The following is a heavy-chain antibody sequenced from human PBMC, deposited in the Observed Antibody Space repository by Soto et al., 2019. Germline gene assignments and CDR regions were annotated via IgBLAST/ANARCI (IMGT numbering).Heavy chain of an antibody. Sequence: GASVKVSCKASGGTFSSYAISWVRQAPGQGLEWMGWISAYNGNTNYAQKLQGRVTMTTDTSTSTAYMELRSLRSDDTAVYYCARLVYYYDSSGYYRLDYWGQGTLVTVSS. J-gene: IGHJ4*02. V-gene: IGHV1-18*01. CDR2: ISAYNGNT. CDR3: ARLVYYYDSSGYYRLDY. D-gene: IGHD3-22*01. CDR1: GGTFSSYA.